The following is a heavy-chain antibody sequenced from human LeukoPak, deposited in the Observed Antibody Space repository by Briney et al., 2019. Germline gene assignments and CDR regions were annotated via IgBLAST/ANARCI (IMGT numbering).Heavy chain of an antibody. CDR2: INHSGST. CDR3: ARVSMIVVVYDAFDI. J-gene: IGHJ3*02. Sequence: SETLSLTCAVYGGSFSGYYWSWIRQPPGKGLEWIGEINHSGSTNYNPSLKSRVTISVDTSKNQFSLKLSSVTAADTAVYYCARVSMIVVVYDAFDIWGQGTMVTVSS. CDR1: GGSFSGYY. D-gene: IGHD3-22*01. V-gene: IGHV4-34*01.